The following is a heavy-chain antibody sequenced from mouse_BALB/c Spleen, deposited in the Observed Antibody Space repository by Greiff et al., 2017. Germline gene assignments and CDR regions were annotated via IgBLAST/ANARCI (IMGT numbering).Heavy chain of an antibody. J-gene: IGHJ3*01. V-gene: IGHV4-1*02. CDR1: GFDFSRYW. CDR2: INPDSSTI. Sequence: EVKLVESGGGLVQPGGSLKLSCAASGFDFSRYWMSWVRQAPGKGLEWIGEINPDSSTINYTPSLKDKFIISRDNAKNTLYLQMSKVRSEDTALYYCARDRAWFAYWGQGTLVTVSA. D-gene: IGHD3-2*01. CDR3: ARDRAWFAY.